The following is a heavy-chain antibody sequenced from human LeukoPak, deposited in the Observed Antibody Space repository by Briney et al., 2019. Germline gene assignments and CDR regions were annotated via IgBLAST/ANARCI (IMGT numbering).Heavy chain of an antibody. CDR1: XXXXTGYY. CDR3: ARDATYSSGWYIDP. V-gene: IGHV1-2*02. Sequence: ASVKVSXKXXXXXXTGYYMHWVRQAPGQGREWMGGINPNSGGTNYAQKFQGRVTMTRETSISTAYMELSRLRSDDTAVYYCARDATYSSGWYIDPWGQGTLVTVSS. D-gene: IGHD6-19*01. CDR2: INPNSGGT. J-gene: IGHJ5*02.